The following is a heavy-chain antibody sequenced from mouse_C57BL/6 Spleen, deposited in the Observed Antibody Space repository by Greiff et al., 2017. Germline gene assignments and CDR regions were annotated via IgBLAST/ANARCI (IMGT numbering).Heavy chain of an antibody. D-gene: IGHD1-1*01. CDR2: ISNGGGST. J-gene: IGHJ4*01. CDR3: ARRDYGSSHYAMDY. Sequence: EVMLVESGGGLVQPGGSLKLSCAASGFTFSDYYMYWVRQTPEKRLEWVAYISNGGGSTYYPDTVKGRFTISRDNAKNTLYLQMSRLKSEDTAMDYCARRDYGSSHYAMDYWGQGTSVTVSS. V-gene: IGHV5-12*01. CDR1: GFTFSDYY.